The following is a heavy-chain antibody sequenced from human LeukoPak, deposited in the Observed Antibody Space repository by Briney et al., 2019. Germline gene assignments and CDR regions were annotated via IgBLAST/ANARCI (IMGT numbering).Heavy chain of an antibody. V-gene: IGHV3-21*01. D-gene: IGHD3-22*01. CDR2: ISSSRSYI. Sequence: GGSLRLSCAASGFTFSSYSMNWVRQAPGKGLEWVSSISSSRSYIYYADSVKGRFTISRDNAKNSLYLQMNSLRAEDTAVYYCARDRVREYYDSSGYYYAKVDFDYWGQGTLVTVSS. CDR3: ARDRVREYYDSSGYYYAKVDFDY. CDR1: GFTFSSYS. J-gene: IGHJ4*02.